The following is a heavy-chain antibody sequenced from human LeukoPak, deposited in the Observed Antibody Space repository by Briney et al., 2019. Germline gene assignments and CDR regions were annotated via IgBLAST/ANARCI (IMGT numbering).Heavy chain of an antibody. CDR2: ISTYDDNI. D-gene: IGHD3-9*01. CDR3: ARETYSNILTGTDY. J-gene: IGHJ4*02. Sequence: ASVKVSCKASGYTFTTYGLSWVRQAPGQGLEWLGWISTYDDNIKYAQSLQGRLTLTIDTSTSTAYMELRSLTSDDTAVYYCARETYSNILTGTDYWGPGALVTVSS. V-gene: IGHV1-18*04. CDR1: GYTFTTYG.